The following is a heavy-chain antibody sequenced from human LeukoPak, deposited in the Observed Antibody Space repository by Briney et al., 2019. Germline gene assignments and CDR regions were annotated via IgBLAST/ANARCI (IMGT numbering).Heavy chain of an antibody. CDR2: IYASGIT. V-gene: IGHV4-4*07. CDR1: GGSISSYY. CDR3: ARGGNYWPQWWFDP. J-gene: IGHJ5*02. Sequence: PSETLSLTCTVSGGSISSYYWSWIRQPAGKGLEWIGRIYASGITNYNPSLKSRVTMSLDASKNQFSLELNSVTPADTAVYYCARGGNYWPQWWFDPWGRGTLVTVSS. D-gene: IGHD1-26*01.